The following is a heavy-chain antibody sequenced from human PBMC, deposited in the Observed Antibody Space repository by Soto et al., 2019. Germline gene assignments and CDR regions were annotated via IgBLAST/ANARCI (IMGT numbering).Heavy chain of an antibody. CDR1: SDSISSSSYY. V-gene: IGHV4-39*01. Sequence: SETLSLTCIVSSDSISSSSYYWVWIRQPPGKGLEWIGSIYYSGTTYYNPSLESRVTISIDTSKNQFSLKVSSLTAADTAVYYCAKTGPYDILTYWYFDLWGRGTLVTVSS. D-gene: IGHD3-9*01. J-gene: IGHJ2*01. CDR2: IYYSGTT. CDR3: AKTGPYDILTYWYFDL.